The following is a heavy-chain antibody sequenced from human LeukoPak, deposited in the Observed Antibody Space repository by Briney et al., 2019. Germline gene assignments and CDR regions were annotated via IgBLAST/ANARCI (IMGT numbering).Heavy chain of an antibody. CDR3: AREGSGNTAMAAPDY. CDR1: GGSFSGYY. D-gene: IGHD5-18*01. J-gene: IGHJ4*02. Sequence: PSETLSLTCAVYGGSFSGYYWSWIRQPPGKGLEWIGEINHSGSTNYSPSLKGRVTISVDTSKNQFSLKLSSVTAADTAVYYCAREGSGNTAMAAPDYWGQGTLVTVSS. V-gene: IGHV4-34*01. CDR2: INHSGST.